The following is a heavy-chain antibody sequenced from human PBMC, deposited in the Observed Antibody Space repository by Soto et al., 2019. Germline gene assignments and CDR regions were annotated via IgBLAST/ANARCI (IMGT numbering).Heavy chain of an antibody. D-gene: IGHD5-12*01. CDR3: ARDFRDGYYFDY. Sequence: GGSLRLSCAASGCTFSSYGMNWVRQAPGKGLEWVAVISYDGTNKVYADSVKGRFTISRGNSKNTVFLQVDSLRLEDTGVYYCARDFRDGYYFDYWGQGTLVTVSS. J-gene: IGHJ4*02. V-gene: IGHV3-30*03. CDR2: ISYDGTNK. CDR1: GCTFSSYG.